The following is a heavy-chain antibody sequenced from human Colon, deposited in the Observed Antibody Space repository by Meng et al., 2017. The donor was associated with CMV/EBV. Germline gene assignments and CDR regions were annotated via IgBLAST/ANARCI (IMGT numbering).Heavy chain of an antibody. CDR1: GFTFSDYW. D-gene: IGHD2-2*01. CDR2: IKYDGRST. V-gene: IGHV3-74*03. Sequence: CAASGFTFSDYWMHWVRQAPGQGLVWVSRIKYDGRSTTYADSVKGRFTISRDNAQNTVYLQMNSLRAEDTAVYYCAKYCSSGACLDYWGQGTLVTVSS. J-gene: IGHJ4*02. CDR3: AKYCSSGACLDY.